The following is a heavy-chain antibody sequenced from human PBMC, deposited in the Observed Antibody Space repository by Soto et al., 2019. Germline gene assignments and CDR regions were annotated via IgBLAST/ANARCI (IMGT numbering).Heavy chain of an antibody. Sequence: QVQLQQWGAGLLKPSETLSLTCAVYGGSFSGYYWSWIRQPPGKGLEWIGEINHSGSTNYNPSLKSRVTTSVDTSKNQFSLKLSSVTAADTAVYYCARGRRGSRVADYWGQGTLVTVSS. CDR2: INHSGST. D-gene: IGHD5-12*01. V-gene: IGHV4-34*01. CDR3: ARGRRGSRVADY. CDR1: GGSFSGYY. J-gene: IGHJ4*02.